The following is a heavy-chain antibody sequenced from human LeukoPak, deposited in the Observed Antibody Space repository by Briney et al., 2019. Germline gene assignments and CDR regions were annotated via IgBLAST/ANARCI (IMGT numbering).Heavy chain of an antibody. V-gene: IGHV3-7*01. CDR1: GFTFSSYW. CDR3: AREAPGTVFGVVIIREKYYYYYYMDV. Sequence: SGGSLRLSCAASGFTFSSYWMSWVRQAPGKGLEWVANIKQDGSEKYYVDSVKGRFTISRDNAKNSLYLQMNSLRAEDTAVYYCAREAPGTVFGVVIIREKYYYYYYMDVWGKGTTVSVSS. D-gene: IGHD3-3*01. CDR2: IKQDGSEK. J-gene: IGHJ6*03.